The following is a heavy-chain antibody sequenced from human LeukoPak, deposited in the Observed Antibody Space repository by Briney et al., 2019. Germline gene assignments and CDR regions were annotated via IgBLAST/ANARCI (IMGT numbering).Heavy chain of an antibody. V-gene: IGHV5-51*01. Sequence: PGESLKISCQGSGYSFTSYWIGWVRQMPGKGLELMGIIYPGDSETRYSPSFQGQVTISADKSINTAYLQWSSLKASDTAMYYCVRRIVGATHYFDYWGQGALVTVSS. CDR1: GYSFTSYW. CDR3: VRRIVGATHYFDY. D-gene: IGHD1-26*01. CDR2: IYPGDSET. J-gene: IGHJ4*02.